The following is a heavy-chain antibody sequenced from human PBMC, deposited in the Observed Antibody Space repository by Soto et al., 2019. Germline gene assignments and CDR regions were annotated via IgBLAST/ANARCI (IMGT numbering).Heavy chain of an antibody. CDR1: EFDFSNFA. CDR3: VRGKCVFGTRSPIAP. V-gene: IGHV3-30-3*01. CDR2: ISYDGHTQ. Sequence: QVQLEESGGGVVQPGRSLRLSCAASEFDFSNFAMHWVRQAPGKGLEWMAVISYDGHTQYYADSAKGRFTISRDNSKNTLYLQMTGLTAEDSYFYYGVRGKCVFGTRSPIAPWGQGTLV. D-gene: IGHD3-3*01. J-gene: IGHJ4*01.